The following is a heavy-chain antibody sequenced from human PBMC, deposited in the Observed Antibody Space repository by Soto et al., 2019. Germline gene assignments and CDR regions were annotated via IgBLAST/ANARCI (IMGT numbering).Heavy chain of an antibody. CDR1: GFTFNSYG. V-gene: IGHV3-33*01. CDR2: IWYDGSNK. CDR3: AREQSSSPFDY. J-gene: IGHJ4*02. Sequence: QVQLVESGGGVVQPGRSWRLSCAASGFTFNSYGMHWVRQAPGKGLEWVAVIWYDGSNKYYADSVKGRFTISRDNSKNTLYLQMNSLRAEDTAVYNCAREQSSSPFDYWGQGTLVTVSS. D-gene: IGHD2-2*01.